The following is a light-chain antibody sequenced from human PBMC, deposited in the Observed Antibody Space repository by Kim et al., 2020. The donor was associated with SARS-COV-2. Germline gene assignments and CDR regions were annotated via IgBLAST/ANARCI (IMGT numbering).Light chain of an antibody. CDR1: QSVSKIY. CDR3: QHYSNSLST. CDR2: GTS. Sequence: DIVLTQSLDTLSLSPGEGATLSCRASQSVSKIYLAWYQQRLGQAPRLLIYGTSSRATGIPDRFSGSGSGTDFTLTISRLEPEDFSVYYCQHYSNSLSTFGQGAKLVIK. J-gene: IGKJ2*02. V-gene: IGKV3-20*01.